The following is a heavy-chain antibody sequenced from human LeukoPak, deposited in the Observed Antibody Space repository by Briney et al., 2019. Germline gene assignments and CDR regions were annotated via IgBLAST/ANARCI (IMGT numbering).Heavy chain of an antibody. J-gene: IGHJ4*02. Sequence: QTGGSLRLSCAASEFTFSNYWMHRVRQAPGKGLVWVSRTNSDGSITSYADSVKGRFTISRDNAKNTLYLQMNSLRAEDTAVYYCARERAAADDSLDHWGQGTLVTVSS. CDR3: ARERAAADDSLDH. D-gene: IGHD6-13*01. CDR1: EFTFSNYW. V-gene: IGHV3-74*01. CDR2: TNSDGSIT.